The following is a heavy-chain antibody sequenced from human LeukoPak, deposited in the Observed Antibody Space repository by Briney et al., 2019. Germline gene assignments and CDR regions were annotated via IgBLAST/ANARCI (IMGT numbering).Heavy chain of an antibody. D-gene: IGHD2-2*01. CDR3: ARGDCGGTSCNWFDP. J-gene: IGHJ5*02. CDR2: ISRDGSST. Sequence: GGSLRLSCAASGFTFSSHWMHWVRRAPGKGLVWVSGISRDGSSTNYADSVKGRFTISRDNAKNTLYLQMYSLSAEDTAVYYCARGDCGGTSCNWFDPWGQGTLVTVSS. CDR1: GFTFSSHW. V-gene: IGHV3-74*01.